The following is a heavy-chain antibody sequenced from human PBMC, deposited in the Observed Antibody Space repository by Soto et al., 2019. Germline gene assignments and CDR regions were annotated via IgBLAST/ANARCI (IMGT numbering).Heavy chain of an antibody. CDR2: ISSSSSYI. CDR3: ARLVDTAMVIDY. Sequence: EVQLVESGGGLVKPGGSLRLSCAASGFTFSSYSMNWVRQAPGKGLEWVSSISSSSSYIYYADSVKGRFTISRDNAKNSLYLQMNSLRAEDTAVYYCARLVDTAMVIDYWGQGTLVTVSS. D-gene: IGHD5-18*01. V-gene: IGHV3-21*01. CDR1: GFTFSSYS. J-gene: IGHJ4*02.